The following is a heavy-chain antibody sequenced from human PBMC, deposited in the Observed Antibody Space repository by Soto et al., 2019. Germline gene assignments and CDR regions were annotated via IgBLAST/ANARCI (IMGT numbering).Heavy chain of an antibody. CDR3: AGALENPYFYYGLNV. J-gene: IGHJ6*02. V-gene: IGHV1-69*01. CDR2: IIPIFGSP. D-gene: IGHD1-1*01. Sequence: QVQLVQSGAEVKKPGSSVRVSCKASGGTLRSHGINWVRQAPGQGLEWVGGIIPIFGSPRYAQKFQGRVTITADESSITAYMELSSLRSEDTAVYYCAGALENPYFYYGLNVWGQGTTVTVSS. CDR1: GGTLRSHG.